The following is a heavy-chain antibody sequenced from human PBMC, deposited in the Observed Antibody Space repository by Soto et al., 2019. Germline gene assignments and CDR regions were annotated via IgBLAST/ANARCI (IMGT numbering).Heavy chain of an antibody. CDR2: ISSSSSYI. J-gene: IGHJ6*02. V-gene: IGHV3-21*01. D-gene: IGHD3-9*01. CDR3: ARVNPTDILTRGGVVGMDV. CDR1: GFTFSSYS. Sequence: EVQLVESGGGLVKPGGSLRLSCAASGFTFSSYSMNWVRQAPGKGLEWVSSISSSSSYIYYADSVKGRFTISRDNAKNSLYLQMNSLRAEDTAVYYCARVNPTDILTRGGVVGMDVWGQGTTVTVSS.